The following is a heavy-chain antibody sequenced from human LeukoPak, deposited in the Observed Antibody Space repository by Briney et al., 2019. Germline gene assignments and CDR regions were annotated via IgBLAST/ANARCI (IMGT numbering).Heavy chain of an antibody. CDR1: GFTFTSYG. V-gene: IGHV1-18*04. Sequence: GASVKVSCKASGFTFTSYGISWVRQAPGQGLEWMGWISAYNGNTNYAQKLQGRVPMTTDTSTSTAYMELRSLRSDDTAVYYCAREKVWGYSYRDGPYYGMDVWGKGTTVTVSS. CDR2: ISAYNGNT. D-gene: IGHD5-18*01. CDR3: AREKVWGYSYRDGPYYGMDV. J-gene: IGHJ6*04.